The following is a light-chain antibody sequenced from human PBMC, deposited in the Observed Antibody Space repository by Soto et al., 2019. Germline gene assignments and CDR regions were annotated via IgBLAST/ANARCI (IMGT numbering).Light chain of an antibody. CDR1: SSDVGGYNY. CDR2: EVN. Sequence: QSALTQPPSASGSPGQSVTISCTGTSSDVGGYNYVSWYQQHPGKAPKLMTYEVNKRPSGVPDRFSGSKSGNTASLTVSGLQAEDEADYYCSSYAGSNNYVVFGGGTKVTVL. CDR3: SSYAGSNNYVV. V-gene: IGLV2-8*01. J-gene: IGLJ2*01.